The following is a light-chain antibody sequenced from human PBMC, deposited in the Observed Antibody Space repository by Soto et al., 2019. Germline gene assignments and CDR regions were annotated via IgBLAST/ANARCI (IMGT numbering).Light chain of an antibody. CDR3: NSYTDNRSYV. CDR1: SSDIGGYNY. Sequence: QSALTQPASVSGSPGQSITISCIGSSSDIGGYNYVSWHQQHPGKAPKLMIYDVYDRPLGVSNRFSGSKSGNTASLTISGLQGEDEADYYCNSYTDNRSYVFGAGIKLTVL. J-gene: IGLJ1*01. V-gene: IGLV2-14*03. CDR2: DVY.